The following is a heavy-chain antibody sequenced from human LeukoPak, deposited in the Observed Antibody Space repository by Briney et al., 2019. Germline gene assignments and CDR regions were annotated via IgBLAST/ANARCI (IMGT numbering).Heavy chain of an antibody. CDR1: GGSISSGDYY. D-gene: IGHD2-15*01. J-gene: IGHJ4*02. CDR2: IYYSGST. V-gene: IGHV4-30-4*01. Sequence: SQTLSLTCTVSGGSISSGDYYWSWIRQPPGKGLEWIGYIYYSGSTYYNPSLKSRVTISVDTSKNQFSLKLSSVTAADTAVYYCAREAWERYCSGGSCYPFFDYWGQGTLVTVSS. CDR3: AREAWERYCSGGSCYPFFDY.